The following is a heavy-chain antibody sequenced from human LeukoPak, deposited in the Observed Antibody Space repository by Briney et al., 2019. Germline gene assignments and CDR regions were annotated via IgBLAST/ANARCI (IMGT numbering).Heavy chain of an antibody. V-gene: IGHV2-5*02. CDR1: VLLVTPAARE. J-gene: IGHJ4*02. Sequence: SGPTLPNLRHTLTLLWSLLVLLVTPAAREVAGVHWRHQTALKHLPQIYWDDDKPYSPSLKSRLTITKDTSKNQVVLTMTNMDPVDTATYYCAHRHGGRGYSYGGFDYWGQGTLVTVSS. CDR3: AHRHGGRGYSYGGFDY. CDR2: IYWDDDK. D-gene: IGHD5-18*01.